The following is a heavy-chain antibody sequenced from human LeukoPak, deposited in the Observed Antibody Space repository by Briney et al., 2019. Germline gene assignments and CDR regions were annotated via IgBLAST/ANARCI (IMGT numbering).Heavy chain of an antibody. D-gene: IGHD6-6*01. J-gene: IGHJ4*02. CDR2: ISSISSYI. Sequence: PGGSLRLSCAASGFTFDSYEMHWVRHAPGKGREWGSSISSISSYIYYADSVKGRFTLYRDNAKNSLYLQMKSLRAEDTAVYYCARSAARRGGQKTPWDYWGQGTLVTVSS. CDR3: ARSAARRGGQKTPWDY. V-gene: IGHV3-21*01. CDR1: GFTFDSYE.